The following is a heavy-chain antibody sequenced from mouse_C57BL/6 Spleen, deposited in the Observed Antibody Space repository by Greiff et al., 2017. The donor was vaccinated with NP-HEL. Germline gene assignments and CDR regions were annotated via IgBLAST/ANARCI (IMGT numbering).Heavy chain of an antibody. Sequence: DVMLVESGGGLVQPGGSLKLSCAASGFTFSDYGMAWVRQAPRKGPEWVAFISNLAYSIYYADTVTGRFTISRENAKNTLYLEMSSLRSEDTAMYYCARRGDYDGDYYAMDYWGQGTSVTVSS. J-gene: IGHJ4*01. CDR1: GFTFSDYG. CDR2: ISNLAYSI. CDR3: ARRGDYDGDYYAMDY. D-gene: IGHD2-4*01. V-gene: IGHV5-15*01.